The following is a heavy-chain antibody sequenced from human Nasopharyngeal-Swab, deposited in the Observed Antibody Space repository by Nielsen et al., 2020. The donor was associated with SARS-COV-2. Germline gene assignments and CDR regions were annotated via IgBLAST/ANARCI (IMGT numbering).Heavy chain of an antibody. CDR2: IWYDGSNK. Sequence: VREAPGKGLEWVAVIWYDGSNKYYADSVKGRFTISRDNSKNTLYLQMNSLRAEDTAVYHCARDKGANYYDSSGYSLFDYWGQGTLVTVSS. J-gene: IGHJ4*02. V-gene: IGHV3-33*01. CDR3: ARDKGANYYDSSGYSLFDY. D-gene: IGHD3-22*01.